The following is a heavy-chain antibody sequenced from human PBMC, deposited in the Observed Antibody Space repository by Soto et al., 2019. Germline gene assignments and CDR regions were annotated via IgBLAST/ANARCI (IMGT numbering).Heavy chain of an antibody. CDR3: ASSTYYYGSGTLPPPYYYYHLDV. V-gene: IGHV4-39*01. J-gene: IGHJ6*03. Sequence: SETLSLTCTVSGGSISSSSYYWGWIRQPPGKGLEWIGSIYYSGSTYYNPSLKSRVTISVDTSKNQFSLKLSSVTAADTAVYYWASSTYYYGSGTLPPPYYYYHLDVWGKGTTVTVSS. CDR1: GGSISSSSYY. CDR2: IYYSGST. D-gene: IGHD3-10*01.